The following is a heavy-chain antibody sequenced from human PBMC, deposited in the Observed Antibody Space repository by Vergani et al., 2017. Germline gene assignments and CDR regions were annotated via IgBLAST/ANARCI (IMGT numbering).Heavy chain of an antibody. J-gene: IGHJ3*01. CDR1: GFTFNSYA. D-gene: IGHD2-2*01. CDR2: INNNGGST. CDR3: AKVGGSTSCPYGGGAFDV. Sequence: QLLESGGGLIQPGGSLRLSCAASGFTFNSYAMTWVRQAPGKGLEWVSGINNNGGSTYYADSVKGRFTISRDNSKNTLYLQMTDLRAEDTATYDCAKVGGSTSCPYGGGAFDVWGHGTMVTVSS. V-gene: IGHV3-23*01.